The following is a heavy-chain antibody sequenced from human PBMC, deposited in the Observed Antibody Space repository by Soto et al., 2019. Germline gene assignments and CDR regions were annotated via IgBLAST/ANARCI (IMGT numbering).Heavy chain of an antibody. V-gene: IGHV3-53*02. J-gene: IGHJ4*02. D-gene: IGHD3-10*01. CDR3: ARGQQVSTIRGVQGFDY. CDR1: RFSISSNY. Sequence: EVQLVETGGGLIQPGGSLRLSCAASRFSISSNYMTWVRQAPGKGLEWVSLLYSGGTSYYADSVKGRFTISRDNSKNTLFLQMNRLKTEDTAVYYCARGQQVSTIRGVQGFDYWGQGTLVTVSS. CDR2: LYSGGTS.